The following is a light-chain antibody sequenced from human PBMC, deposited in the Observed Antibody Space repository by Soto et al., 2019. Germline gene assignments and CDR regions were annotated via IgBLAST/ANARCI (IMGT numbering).Light chain of an antibody. V-gene: IGKV3-20*01. CDR3: RQYGSSHT. Sequence: EIVLTQSPGTLSLSPGERATLSCRASQSVSSSYLAWYQQKPGQAPRLLIYDASSRATGIPDRFSGSGSGTDFTLTISRLEPEDFVVYYCRQYGSSHTFGQGTKLEIK. CDR1: QSVSSSY. CDR2: DAS. J-gene: IGKJ2*01.